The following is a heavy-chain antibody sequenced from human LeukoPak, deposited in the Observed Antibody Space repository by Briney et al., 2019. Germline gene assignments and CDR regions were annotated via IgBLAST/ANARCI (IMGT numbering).Heavy chain of an antibody. D-gene: IGHD2-2*02. V-gene: IGHV1-8*03. CDR1: GYTFISYD. J-gene: IGHJ4*02. CDR2: MNPNSGNT. Sequence: ASVKVSCKASGYTFISYDINWVRQATGQGLEWMGWMNPNSGNTGYAQKFQGRVTITRNTSISTAYMELSSLRSEDTAVYYCARGEGRLLYSEYYFDYWGQGTLVTVSS. CDR3: ARGEGRLLYSEYYFDY.